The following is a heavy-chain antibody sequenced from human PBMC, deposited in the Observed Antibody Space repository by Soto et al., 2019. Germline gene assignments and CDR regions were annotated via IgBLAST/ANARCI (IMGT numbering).Heavy chain of an antibody. Sequence: PSETLSLTCTVSGGSISSYYWSWIRQPPGKGLEWIGYIYYSGSTNYNPSIKSRVTISVDTSKNHFSLKLSSVTAADTAVYYCARVILGSENCFDPWGQGTLVTVSS. CDR3: ARVILGSENCFDP. CDR2: IYYSGST. V-gene: IGHV4-59*01. CDR1: GGSISSYY. D-gene: IGHD7-27*01. J-gene: IGHJ5*02.